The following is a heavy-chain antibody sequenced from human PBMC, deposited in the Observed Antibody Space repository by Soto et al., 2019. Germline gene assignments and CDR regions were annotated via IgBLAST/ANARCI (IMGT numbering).Heavy chain of an antibody. CDR1: GGTFGTYG. V-gene: IGHV1-69*14. Sequence: QVHLVQSGAEVKKPGSSVNISCKASGGTFGTYGLNWVRQFPGQGLEWMGGIIPASDTENYAQKFQGRVTITAXXXTNXAHMQMDSLTSDDTAVYYCATAVTAGTYYNYGLDVWGQGTTVTVS. J-gene: IGHJ6*02. CDR3: ATAVTAGTYYNYGLDV. CDR2: IIPASDTE. D-gene: IGHD2-21*02.